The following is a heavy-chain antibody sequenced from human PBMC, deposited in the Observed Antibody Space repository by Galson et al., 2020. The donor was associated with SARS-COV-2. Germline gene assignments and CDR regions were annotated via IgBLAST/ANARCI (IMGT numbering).Heavy chain of an antibody. D-gene: IGHD6-19*01. CDR3: AKVAGGLAVAGDFDY. V-gene: IGHV3-23*01. CDR1: GFTFSSYA. CDR2: ISGSGGST. Sequence: GESLKISCAASGFTFSSYAMNWVRQAPGKGLEWVSTISGSGGSTYYEDSVKGRFTISRDNSKNTVYLQMNSLRAEDTAAYYCAKVAGGLAVAGDFDYWGQGTLVTVSS. J-gene: IGHJ4*02.